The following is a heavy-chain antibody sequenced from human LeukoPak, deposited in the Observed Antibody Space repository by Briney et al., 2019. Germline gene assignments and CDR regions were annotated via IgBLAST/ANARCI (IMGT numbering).Heavy chain of an antibody. J-gene: IGHJ4*02. V-gene: IGHV3-7*01. CDR1: GFTFSNYW. Sequence: GGSLRLSCEGSGFTFSNYWMGWVRQAPGKGLQWVANIKTDGSEKYYVDSVKGRFTISRDNAKNSLYLQMNSLRAEDTAVYYCASPPDYYGSGSYLMYQDYWGQGTLVTVSS. D-gene: IGHD3-10*01. CDR3: ASPPDYYGSGSYLMYQDY. CDR2: IKTDGSEK.